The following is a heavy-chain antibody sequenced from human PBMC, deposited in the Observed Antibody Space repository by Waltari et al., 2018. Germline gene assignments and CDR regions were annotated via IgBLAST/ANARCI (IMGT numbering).Heavy chain of an antibody. Sequence: QLQLQESGPGLVTPSETLSLTCSVSGGSISNYYWIWVRQPAGKGLEWIGHIYSSGNTNSNPSLKNRITMSVDTSKNRFSLKLSSVTAADTAVYYCARDQKGSGSPDPFDYWGQGTLVTVSS. CDR1: GGSISNYY. V-gene: IGHV4-4*07. CDR3: ARDQKGSGSPDPFDY. J-gene: IGHJ4*02. CDR2: IYSSGNT. D-gene: IGHD1-26*01.